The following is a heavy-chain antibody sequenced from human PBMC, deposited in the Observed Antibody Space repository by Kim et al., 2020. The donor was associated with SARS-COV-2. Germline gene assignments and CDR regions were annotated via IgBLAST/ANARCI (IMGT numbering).Heavy chain of an antibody. J-gene: IGHJ3*02. CDR1: GFTFSSYA. CDR3: AKDREGWELPTLDAFDI. CDR2: ISGSGGST. D-gene: IGHD1-26*01. V-gene: IGHV3-23*01. Sequence: GGSLRLSCAASGFTFSSYAMSWVRQAPGKGLEWVSAISGSGGSTYYADSVKGRFTISRDNSKNTLYLQMNSLRAEDTAVYYCAKDREGWELPTLDAFDIWGQGTMVTVSS.